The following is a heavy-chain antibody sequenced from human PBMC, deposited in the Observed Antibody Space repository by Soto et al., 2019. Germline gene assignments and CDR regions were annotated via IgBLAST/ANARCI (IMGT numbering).Heavy chain of an antibody. CDR1: GGSLSGYY. CDR2: IDHRGST. V-gene: IGHV4-34*01. J-gene: IGHJ5*02. Sequence: QVQLQQSGAGLVKPSETLSLSCAVYGGSLSGYYWTWIRQPPGKGLEWIGKIDHRGSTNYNPSLKSRVTISLDTSKKQFSLSLISVTAADTAVYYCARGFQTFDHWGQGTLVTVSS. CDR3: ARGFQTFDH.